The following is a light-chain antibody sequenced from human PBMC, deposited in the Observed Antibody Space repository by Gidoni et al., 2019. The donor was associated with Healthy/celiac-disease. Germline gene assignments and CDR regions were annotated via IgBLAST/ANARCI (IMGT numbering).Light chain of an antibody. Sequence: QPVLTQPPSVSGAPGPRVTISCTGSSSNIGAGYDVHWYQQHPGTAPKLLIYGNSNRPSGVPDRFSGSKSGTSASLAITGLQAEDEADYYCQSYDSSLSGSKVFGGGTKLTVL. CDR1: SSNIGAGYD. V-gene: IGLV1-40*01. CDR2: GNS. J-gene: IGLJ3*02. CDR3: QSYDSSLSGSKV.